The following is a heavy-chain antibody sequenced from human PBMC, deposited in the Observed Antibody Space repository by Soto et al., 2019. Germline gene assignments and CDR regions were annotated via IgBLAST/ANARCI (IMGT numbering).Heavy chain of an antibody. CDR1: GGSVSSGSHY. CDR2: IYRRVYA. D-gene: IGHD2-2*01. Sequence: SETLSLTCTVSGGSVSSGSHYGSWIPQPPGKRLEWIGYIYRRVYANYNPSLKSRVTISIDKPKNQFSMKMTSVTAADTALYYCARDTTLMAEYWGQGNLVTVS. J-gene: IGHJ4*02. V-gene: IGHV4-61*01. CDR3: ARDTTLMAEY.